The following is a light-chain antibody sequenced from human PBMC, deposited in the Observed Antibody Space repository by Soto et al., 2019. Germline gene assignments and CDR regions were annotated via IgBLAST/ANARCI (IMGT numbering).Light chain of an antibody. Sequence: EIVLTQSPATLSLSPGERATLSCKASQSVKNYLAWYQQKPGQAPRLLIYDASNRATGIPARFSGSGSGTDFTLTISSLEPEDSAVYYCQQDSNWPPVTFGGGTKVEIK. J-gene: IGKJ4*01. CDR3: QQDSNWPPVT. CDR2: DAS. CDR1: QSVKNY. V-gene: IGKV3-11*01.